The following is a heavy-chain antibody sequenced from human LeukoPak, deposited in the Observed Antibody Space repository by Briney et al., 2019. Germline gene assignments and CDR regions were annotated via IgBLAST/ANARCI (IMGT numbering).Heavy chain of an antibody. CDR1: GGSISNYY. D-gene: IGHD3-10*01. Sequence: NASETLSLTCTGSGGSISNYYWSWIRQPAGMGLEWIGRIYASGSTNYNPSLKSRVTMSVDTYNTQFSLTLSSVTAADTAVYYCARTSARGAQFDYWGQGTLVTVSS. CDR3: ARTSARGAQFDY. J-gene: IGHJ4*02. V-gene: IGHV4-4*07. CDR2: IYASGST.